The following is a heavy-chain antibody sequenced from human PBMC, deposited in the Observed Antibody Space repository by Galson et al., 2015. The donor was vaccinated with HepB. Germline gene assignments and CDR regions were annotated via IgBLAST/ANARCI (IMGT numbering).Heavy chain of an antibody. CDR1: GFSVSSNY. V-gene: IGHV3-53*01. D-gene: IGHD3-16*01. Sequence: SLRLSCAASGFSVSSNYMRWVRQAPGKGLEWVSLIYSGGSTYYADSVKGRFTISRDISKNTLYLQMNSLRAEDTAMYYCARLFAVMDDYWGQGSLVTVSS. J-gene: IGHJ4*02. CDR2: IYSGGST. CDR3: ARLFAVMDDY.